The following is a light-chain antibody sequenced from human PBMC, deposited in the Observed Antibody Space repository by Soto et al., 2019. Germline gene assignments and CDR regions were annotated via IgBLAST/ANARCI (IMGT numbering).Light chain of an antibody. Sequence: DIRMTQSLSSVSVSVGDRVTITCRASQCISSWLAWYQQKPGKAPKLLIYAASSLQSGVPSRFSGSGSGTNFTLYISSQQPEDCAVYNCQQANSLHPTFGQGARLEIK. CDR2: AAS. CDR3: QQANSLHPT. J-gene: IGKJ5*01. V-gene: IGKV1-12*01. CDR1: QCISSW.